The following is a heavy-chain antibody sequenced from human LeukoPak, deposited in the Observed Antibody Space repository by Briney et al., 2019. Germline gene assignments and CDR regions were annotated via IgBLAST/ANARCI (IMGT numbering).Heavy chain of an antibody. J-gene: IGHJ4*02. D-gene: IGHD3-3*01. CDR3: ARDRAITIFGVAPTPFDY. Sequence: GGSLRLSCAASGFTFSSYSMNWVRQAPGKGLEWGSYISISSSTIYNADSVKGRFTISRDNAKNSLYLQMNSLRDEDTAVYYCARDRAITIFGVAPTPFDYWGQGTLVTVSS. V-gene: IGHV3-48*02. CDR2: ISISSSTI. CDR1: GFTFSSYS.